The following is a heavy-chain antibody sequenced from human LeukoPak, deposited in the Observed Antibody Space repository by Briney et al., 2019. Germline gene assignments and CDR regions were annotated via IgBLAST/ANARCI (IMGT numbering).Heavy chain of an antibody. CDR3: ARDPTYYGAGSYWSLYYFDY. Sequence: ASVKVSCKASGYTFTSYARHWVRQAPGQMLEWMGWINGGNGNTKYSQKFQGRVTITRDTSASTAYMELSSLRSEDTAVYYCARDPTYYGAGSYWSLYYFDYWGQGTLVTVSS. CDR1: GYTFTSYA. J-gene: IGHJ4*02. V-gene: IGHV1-3*01. CDR2: INGGNGNT. D-gene: IGHD3-10*01.